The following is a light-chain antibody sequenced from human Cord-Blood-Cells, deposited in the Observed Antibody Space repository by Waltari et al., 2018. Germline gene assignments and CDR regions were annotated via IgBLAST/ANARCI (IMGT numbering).Light chain of an antibody. J-gene: IGLJ3*02. V-gene: IGLV3-19*01. CDR2: GKN. CDR3: NSRDISGNHLV. CDR1: RLIRYY. Sequence: SSELTQDPAVSVALGQTVRITCKGDRLIRYYARWYQQKPGQAPVLVITGKNTRPSGIPERFAVSSSGNTTSLTITGAQAEDEADYYCNSRDISGNHLVFGGGTKLTVL.